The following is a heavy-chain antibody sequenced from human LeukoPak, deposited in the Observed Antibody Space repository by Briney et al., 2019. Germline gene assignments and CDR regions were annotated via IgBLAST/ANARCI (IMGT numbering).Heavy chain of an antibody. D-gene: IGHD2-8*02. CDR3: AKGIYWAVRCEYYCFDG. CDR1: GFTFSSYA. J-gene: IGHJ6*03. Sequence: GGSLTLPCAASGFTFSSYAMSWLRQAPGKGLEWVSAINGSGGSTYYADSVKGRFTISRDNSKNTLYLQMSRLTAEDTAVYYCAKGIYWAVRCEYYCFDGWGKRTTVTVSS. V-gene: IGHV3-23*01. CDR2: INGSGGST.